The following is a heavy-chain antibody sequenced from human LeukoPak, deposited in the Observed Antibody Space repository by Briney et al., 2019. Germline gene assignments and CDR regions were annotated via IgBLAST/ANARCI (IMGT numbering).Heavy chain of an antibody. CDR1: GGSISSYY. Sequence: SETLSLTCTVSGGSISSYYWSWIRQPAGKGLEWIGRIYTSGSTNYNPSLKSRVTMSVDTSKNQFSLKLSSVTAADTAVYYCAGALGYCSSTSCDLRYFDLWGRGTLVTVSS. D-gene: IGHD2-2*01. J-gene: IGHJ2*01. CDR3: AGALGYCSSTSCDLRYFDL. V-gene: IGHV4-4*07. CDR2: IYTSGST.